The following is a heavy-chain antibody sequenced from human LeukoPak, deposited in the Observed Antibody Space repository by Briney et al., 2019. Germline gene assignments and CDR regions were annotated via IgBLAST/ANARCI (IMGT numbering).Heavy chain of an antibody. CDR1: GYTFTGYY. CDR2: INPNSGGT. V-gene: IGHV1-2*02. D-gene: IGHD6-13*01. Sequence: GASVKVSCKASGYTFTGYYMHWVRQAPGQGLEWMGWINPNSGGTNYAQKFQGRVTMTRDTSISTAYMELSRLRSDDTAVYYCARALAAAGVYYFDYWGQGTLVTVSS. J-gene: IGHJ4*02. CDR3: ARALAAAGVYYFDY.